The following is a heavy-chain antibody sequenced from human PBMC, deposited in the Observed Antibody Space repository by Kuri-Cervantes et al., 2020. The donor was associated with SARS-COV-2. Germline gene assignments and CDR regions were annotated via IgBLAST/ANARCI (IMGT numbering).Heavy chain of an antibody. D-gene: IGHD3-10*01. CDR1: GGSISSYY. V-gene: IGHV4-59*04. CDR3: ARGLLLSTIDAFDI. CDR2: IYYSGST. Sequence: ESLRLSCTVSGGSISSYYWSWIRQPPGKGLEWIGYIYYSGSTYYNPSLKSRVTISVDTSKNQFSLKLSSVTAADTAVYYCARGLLLSTIDAFDIWGQGKMVTVSS. J-gene: IGHJ3*02.